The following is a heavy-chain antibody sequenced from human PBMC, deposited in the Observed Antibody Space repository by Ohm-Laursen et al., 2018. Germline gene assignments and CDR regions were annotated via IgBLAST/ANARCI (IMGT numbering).Heavy chain of an antibody. V-gene: IGHV4-38-2*02. CDR2: FIHTGST. J-gene: IGHJ4*02. Sequence: SETLSLTCAVSGYSISSGHYWGWIRQPPGKGLEWIGSFIHTGSTYYNPSLKSRVTISIDTFKNKFSLKLNSVTAADTAVYYCAREGNWNDGNFDYWGQGTLVTVSS. D-gene: IGHD1-1*01. CDR1: GYSISSGHY. CDR3: AREGNWNDGNFDY.